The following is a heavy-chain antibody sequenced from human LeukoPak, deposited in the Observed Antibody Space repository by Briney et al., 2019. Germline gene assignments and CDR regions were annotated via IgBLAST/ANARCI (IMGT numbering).Heavy chain of an antibody. V-gene: IGHV3-30*18. CDR1: GFTFSSYG. CDR2: ISYDGSNK. CDR3: AKDDTMVRGVIIMGFDY. D-gene: IGHD3-10*01. Sequence: PGGSLRLSCAASGFTFSSYGMHWVRQAPGKGLEWVAVISYDGSNKYYADSVKGRFTISRDNSKNTLYLQMNSLRAEDTAVYYCAKDDTMVRGVIIMGFDYWGQGTLVTVSS. J-gene: IGHJ4*02.